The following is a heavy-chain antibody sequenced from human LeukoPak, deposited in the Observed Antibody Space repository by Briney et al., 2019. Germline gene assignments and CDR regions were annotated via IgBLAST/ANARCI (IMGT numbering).Heavy chain of an antibody. V-gene: IGHV4-59*01. D-gene: IGHD7-27*01. CDR3: ARIPGDRPDE. J-gene: IGHJ4*02. CDR1: GASMTSYY. Sequence: SSETLSLTCTVSGASMTSYYWTWIRQPPGKGLEWVGYMYFGERTNYNPSLKSRATISIDTSKKQFSLNLKSVTAADTAVYYCARIPGDRPDEWGQGTLVTVS. CDR2: MYFGERT.